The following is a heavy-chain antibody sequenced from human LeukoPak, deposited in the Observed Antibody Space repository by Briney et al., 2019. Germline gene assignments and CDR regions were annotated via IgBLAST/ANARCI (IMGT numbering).Heavy chain of an antibody. J-gene: IGHJ3*02. CDR2: IYYSGST. D-gene: IGHD3-3*01. CDR3: ATFWSGFTDAFDI. CDR1: GGSISSSSYY. Sequence: SETLSLTCTVSGGSISSSSYYWGWIRQPPGKGLEGIGSIYYSGSTYYNPSLKSRVTISVDTSKNQFSLKRSSVTAADTAVYYCATFWSGFTDAFDIWGQGTMVTVSS. V-gene: IGHV4-39*01.